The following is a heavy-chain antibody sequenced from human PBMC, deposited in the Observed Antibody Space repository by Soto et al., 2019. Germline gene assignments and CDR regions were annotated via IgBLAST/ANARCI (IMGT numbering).Heavy chain of an antibody. CDR2: IIPIFGTA. D-gene: IGHD1-26*01. V-gene: IGHV1-69*13. CDR3: ASSSEWELQTLGEY. Sequence: GASVKVSCKASGGTFSSYAISWVRQAPGQGLEWMGGIIPIFGTANYAQKFQGRVTITADESTSTAYMELSSLRSEDTAVYYCASSSEWELQTLGEYWGQGTLVTVSS. CDR1: GGTFSSYA. J-gene: IGHJ4*02.